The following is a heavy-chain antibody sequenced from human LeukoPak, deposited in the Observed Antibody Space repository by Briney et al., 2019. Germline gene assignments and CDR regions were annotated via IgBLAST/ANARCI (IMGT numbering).Heavy chain of an antibody. J-gene: IGHJ4*02. CDR2: IYYTGNT. CDR3: ARQTGSGLFILP. Sequence: SETLSLTCTVSGDSISSSSSYWGWIRQPPGKGLEWIGSIYYTGNTYYNASLKSQVSISIDMSKNQFSLKITSVTAADTGVYYCARQTGSGLFILPGGQGTLVTVSS. V-gene: IGHV4-39*01. CDR1: GDSISSSSSY. D-gene: IGHD3/OR15-3a*01.